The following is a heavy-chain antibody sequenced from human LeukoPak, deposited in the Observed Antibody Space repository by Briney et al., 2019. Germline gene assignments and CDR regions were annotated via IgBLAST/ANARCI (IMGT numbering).Heavy chain of an antibody. CDR3: AILDAGIHFHR. V-gene: IGHV3-48*03. CDR2: SSGSGRTI. D-gene: IGHD3-3*01. CDR1: GFTLSSYQ. Sequence: GGSLRLSCGASGFTLSSYQGNWVRQAPGEGLEGVSYSSGSGRTIYYADSVKGRFTISRDNAKNSLYLQMNSLRAEDTAVYYCAILDAGIHFHRWGLAPLVTVSS. J-gene: IGHJ4*02.